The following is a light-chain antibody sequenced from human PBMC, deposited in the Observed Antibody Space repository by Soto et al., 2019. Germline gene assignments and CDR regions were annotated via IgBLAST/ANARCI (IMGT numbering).Light chain of an antibody. CDR3: HQYVTSPT. Sequence: EIVLTQSPGILSLSPGERATLSCRASQSLAANYLAWYQQKPGQAPRLLISGASSSATSIPDRFSGSGSGTDFTLNISTLEHEDSAVYHCHQYVTSPTFDPGTNVETK. CDR1: QSLAANY. J-gene: IGKJ3*01. V-gene: IGKV3-20*01. CDR2: GAS.